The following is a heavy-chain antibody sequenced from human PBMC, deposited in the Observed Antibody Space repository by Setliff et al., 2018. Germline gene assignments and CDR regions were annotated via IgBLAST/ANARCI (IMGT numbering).Heavy chain of an antibody. V-gene: IGHV4-4*07. J-gene: IGHJ3*02. CDR3: ARDHLIRSRISMSYWSDI. CDR2: IYISGST. CDR1: GDS. D-gene: IGHD3-10*02. Sequence: PSETLSLTCTVSGDSWSWIRQPAGKGLEWIGRIYISGSTNFNPSLKSRVTMSVDMSKNQISLKLSSLTAADTAVYYCARDHLIRSRISMSYWSDIWGQGTMVTVSS.